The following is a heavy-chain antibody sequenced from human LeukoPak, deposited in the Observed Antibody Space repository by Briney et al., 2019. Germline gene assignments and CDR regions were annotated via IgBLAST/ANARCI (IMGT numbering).Heavy chain of an antibody. CDR1: GGTFSSYA. J-gene: IGHJ4*02. CDR2: IIPILGIA. V-gene: IGHV1-69*04. D-gene: IGHD1-26*01. CDR3: ARDHDSDYFDY. Sequence: SVSVSCTASGGTFSSYAISWVRQAPGQGLEWMGRIIPILGIANYAQKFQGRVTITADKSTSTAYMELSSLRSEDTAVYYCARDHDSDYFDYWGQGTLVTVSS.